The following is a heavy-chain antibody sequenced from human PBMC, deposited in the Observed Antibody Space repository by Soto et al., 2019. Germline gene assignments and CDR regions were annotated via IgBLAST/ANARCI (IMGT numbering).Heavy chain of an antibody. J-gene: IGHJ6*02. CDR3: AASIFYYGMDV. Sequence: GESLKISCKGSGYTFTNYWIGWVRQMPGEGLEWMGITYPGDSDTKYNPSFQGQVTISADKSITTTYLRWTSLKASDTAIYYCAASIFYYGMDVWGQGTTVSVSS. V-gene: IGHV5-51*01. CDR1: GYTFTNYW. CDR2: TYPGDSDT.